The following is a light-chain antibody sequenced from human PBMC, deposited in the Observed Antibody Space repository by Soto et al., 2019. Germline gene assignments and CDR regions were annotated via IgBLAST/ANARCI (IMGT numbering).Light chain of an antibody. CDR1: ESVSSN. Sequence: IVMTQSPATLSVSPGERATLSCRASESVSSNLAWYLQKPGQAPSLLIYGASTRAPGIPARFSGSGSGTEFTLTISSLQSGDFAVYYCQQRSNWPIITFGQGTRLEIK. CDR2: GAS. CDR3: QQRSNWPIIT. V-gene: IGKV3D-15*01. J-gene: IGKJ5*01.